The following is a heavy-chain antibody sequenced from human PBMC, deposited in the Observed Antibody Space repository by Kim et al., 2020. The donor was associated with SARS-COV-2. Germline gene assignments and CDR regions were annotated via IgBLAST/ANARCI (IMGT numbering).Heavy chain of an antibody. CDR2: ISGDGTDI. J-gene: IGHJ5*01. Sequence: GGSLRLSCAASGFTFSFYTMNWVRQVPGKGLEWVSCISGDGTDIKYADSVQGRFTISRDNAKNSGFLHISNLRADDTAVFYCARDPGTSFHSWGQGTLVAVSS. CDR3: ARDPGTSFHS. CDR1: GFTFSFYT. V-gene: IGHV3-21*01. D-gene: IGHD3-10*01.